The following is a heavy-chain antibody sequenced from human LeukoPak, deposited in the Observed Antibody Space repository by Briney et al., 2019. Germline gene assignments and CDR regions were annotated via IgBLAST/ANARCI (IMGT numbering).Heavy chain of an antibody. CDR3: AKFLNYYDSSGLDAFDI. CDR1: GFTFSNYY. D-gene: IGHD3-22*01. J-gene: IGHJ3*02. Sequence: GGSLRLSCAASGFTFSNYYMTWIRQAPGKGLEWISYISDSGATILYADSVKGRFTISRDNSKNTLYLQMNSLRAEDTAVYYCAKFLNYYDSSGLDAFDIWGQGTMVTVSS. CDR2: ISDSGATI. V-gene: IGHV3-23*01.